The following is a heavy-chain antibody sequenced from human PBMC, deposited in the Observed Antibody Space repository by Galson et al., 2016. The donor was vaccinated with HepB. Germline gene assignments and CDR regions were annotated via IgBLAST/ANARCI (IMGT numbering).Heavy chain of an antibody. D-gene: IGHD2-2*02. CDR2: ISGGNT. CDR3: AKVLPYTAGHGMDV. CDR1: GFTFSTFW. Sequence: SLRLSCAASGFTFSTFWMTWVRQAPGKGLEWVSLISGGNTYYADSVWGRFTISRDNSKNTLYLQMNSLRAEDTAVYYCAKVLPYTAGHGMDVRGQGTTVTVSS. J-gene: IGHJ6*01. V-gene: IGHV3-23*01.